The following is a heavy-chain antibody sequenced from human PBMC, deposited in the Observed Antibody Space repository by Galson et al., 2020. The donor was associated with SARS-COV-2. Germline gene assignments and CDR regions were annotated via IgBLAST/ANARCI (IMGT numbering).Heavy chain of an antibody. CDR3: ARETDDHTSSYYDY. Sequence: QLGESLKISCAASGFTLSRSAMHWVRQAPGKGLELVAIISYDGTTKYNSDSVKGRFTISRDISKNTLYLQMNSLRPEDTAVYFCARETDDHTSSYYDYWGQGTLVTVSS. D-gene: IGHD3-10*01. CDR1: GFTLSRSA. J-gene: IGHJ4*02. CDR2: ISYDGTTK. V-gene: IGHV3-30*04.